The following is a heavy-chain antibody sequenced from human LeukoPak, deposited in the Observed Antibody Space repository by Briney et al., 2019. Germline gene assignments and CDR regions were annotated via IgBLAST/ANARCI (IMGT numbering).Heavy chain of an antibody. CDR1: GFTFSSYA. Sequence: PGGSLSLSCAASGFTFSSYAVSCAREAPGEGLEWVSAISGSGGRTYYADSVKGRFTISRDNSKNTLYLQMNSLRAEDTAVYYCAKDSGYYDSSGYMIDAFDIWGQGTMVTVSS. V-gene: IGHV3-23*01. J-gene: IGHJ3*02. D-gene: IGHD3-22*01. CDR2: ISGSGGRT. CDR3: AKDSGYYDSSGYMIDAFDI.